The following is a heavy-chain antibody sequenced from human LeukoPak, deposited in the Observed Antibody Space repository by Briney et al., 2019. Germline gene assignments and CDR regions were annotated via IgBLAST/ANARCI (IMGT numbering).Heavy chain of an antibody. D-gene: IGHD3-10*01. CDR1: GFIVSNNY. CDR3: ARGSFGRPLDD. V-gene: IGHV3-53*01. CDR2: FYRDGGI. Sequence: GGSLRLSCAASGFIVSNNYMNWVRQAPGKGLEWVSVFYRDGGIYYADSVKGRFTISRDNSMNTVYLQMNSLRVEDTAVYYCARGSFGRPLDDWGQGALVTVSS. J-gene: IGHJ4*02.